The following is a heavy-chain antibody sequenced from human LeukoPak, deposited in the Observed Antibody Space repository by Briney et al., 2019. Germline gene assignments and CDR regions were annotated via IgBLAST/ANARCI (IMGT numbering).Heavy chain of an antibody. Sequence: GGSLTLPCAASGFTFSGCAKHWVRNPSGQGREWVWRMRSKANSYATAYAASVKGRFTISRDDSKNTAYLQMNSLKAEDTAVYYCTSDTSLTYYGMDVWGQGTTVTVSS. V-gene: IGHV3-73*01. CDR2: MRSKANSYAT. D-gene: IGHD2-2*01. CDR3: TSDTSLTYYGMDV. J-gene: IGHJ6*02. CDR1: GFTFSGCA.